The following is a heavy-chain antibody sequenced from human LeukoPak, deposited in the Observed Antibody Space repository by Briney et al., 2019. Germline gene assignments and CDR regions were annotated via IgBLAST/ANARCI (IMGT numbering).Heavy chain of an antibody. J-gene: IGHJ4*02. CDR3: ARDVHNDYVDH. Sequence: SGTLSLTCAVSGGSISSSNYWSWVRQPPGKGLEWIGEINHSGTTNYNPSLRSRVTISVDKSKNQFSLKLSSVTAADTAVYYCARDVHNDYVDHWGQGTLVTVSS. CDR1: GGSISSSNY. CDR2: INHSGTT. D-gene: IGHD2-8*01. V-gene: IGHV4-4*02.